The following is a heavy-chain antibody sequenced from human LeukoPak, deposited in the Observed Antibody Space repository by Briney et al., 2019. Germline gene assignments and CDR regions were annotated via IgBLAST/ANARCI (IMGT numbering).Heavy chain of an antibody. CDR2: IYISGST. Sequence: KPSETLSLTCTVSGGSISTYYWTWIRQPAGKGLEWIGRIYISGSTNYNPSLKSRVSMSLDTSKNQLSLQLSSLTAADTAVYYCARQNSGHTRSFDPWGQGTLVTVSS. V-gene: IGHV4-4*07. CDR1: GGSISTYY. J-gene: IGHJ5*02. D-gene: IGHD3-10*01. CDR3: ARQNSGHTRSFDP.